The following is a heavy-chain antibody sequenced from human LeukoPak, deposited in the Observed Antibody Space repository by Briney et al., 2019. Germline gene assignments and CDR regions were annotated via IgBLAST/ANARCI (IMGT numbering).Heavy chain of an antibody. CDR2: IYHSGST. CDR1: GGSISSGGYY. Sequence: SQTLSLTCTVSGGSISSGGYYWSWIRQHPGKGLEWIGYIYHSGSTYYNPSLKSRVTISVDTSKNQFSLKLSSVTAADTAVYYCARVSDEYCSSTSCSGNWFDPWGQGTLVTVSS. CDR3: ARVSDEYCSSTSCSGNWFDP. D-gene: IGHD2-2*01. J-gene: IGHJ5*02. V-gene: IGHV4-31*03.